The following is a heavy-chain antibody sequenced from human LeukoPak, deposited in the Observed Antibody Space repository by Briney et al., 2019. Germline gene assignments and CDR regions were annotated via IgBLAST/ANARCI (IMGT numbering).Heavy chain of an antibody. CDR1: GGSISSSSYY. CDR2: IYYSGST. V-gene: IGHV4-61*05. J-gene: IGHJ5*02. D-gene: IGHD6-13*01. Sequence: PSETLSLTCTVSGGSISSSSYYWGWIRQPPGKGLEWIGYIYYSGSTNYNPSLKSRVTISVDTSKNQFSLKLSSVTAADTAVYYCARGPYSSSWYSRNNWFDPWGQGTLVTVSS. CDR3: ARGPYSSSWYSRNNWFDP.